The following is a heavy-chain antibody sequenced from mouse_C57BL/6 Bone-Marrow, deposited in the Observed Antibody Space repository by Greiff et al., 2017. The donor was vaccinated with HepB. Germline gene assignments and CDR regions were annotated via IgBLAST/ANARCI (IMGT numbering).Heavy chain of an antibody. V-gene: IGHV1-82*01. CDR1: GYAFSSSW. Sequence: QVQLQQSGPELVKPGASVKISCTASGYAFSSSWMNWVKQRPGKGLEWIGRIYPGDGDTNYNGKFKGKATLTADKTSSTAYMQLSSLTSDDSAVYFCARGMGYPWYFDVWGTGTTVTVAS. D-gene: IGHD2-2*01. CDR2: IYPGDGDT. CDR3: ARGMGYPWYFDV. J-gene: IGHJ1*03.